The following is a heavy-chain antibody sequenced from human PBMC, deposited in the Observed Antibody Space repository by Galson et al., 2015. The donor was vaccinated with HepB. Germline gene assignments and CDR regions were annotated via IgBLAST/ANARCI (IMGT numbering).Heavy chain of an antibody. D-gene: IGHD3-9*01. J-gene: IGHJ6*02. CDR3: ARDRYYGILTGYYHYYYGMDV. V-gene: IGHV3-48*04. CDR2: ISSSSSTI. CDR1: GFTFSSYS. Sequence: LRLSCAASGFTFSSYSMNWVRQAPGKGLEWVSYISSSSSTIYYADSVKGRFTISRDNAKNSLYLQMNSLRAEDTAVYYCARDRYYGILTGYYHYYYGMDVWGQGTTVTVSS.